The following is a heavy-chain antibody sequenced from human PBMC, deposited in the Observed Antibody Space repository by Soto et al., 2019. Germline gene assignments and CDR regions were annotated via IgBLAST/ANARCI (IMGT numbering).Heavy chain of an antibody. J-gene: IGHJ3*02. CDR3: ARDPTTVPRRGSNAFDI. CDR1: GYTFTSYY. CDR2: INPSGGST. D-gene: IGHD4-17*01. Sequence: QVQLVQSGAAVKKPGASVKVSCKASGYTFTSYYMHWVRQAPGQGLEWMGIINPSGGSTSYAQKFQGRVTMTRDTSTSTVYMELSSLRSEDTAVYYCARDPTTVPRRGSNAFDIWGQGTMVTVSS. V-gene: IGHV1-46*03.